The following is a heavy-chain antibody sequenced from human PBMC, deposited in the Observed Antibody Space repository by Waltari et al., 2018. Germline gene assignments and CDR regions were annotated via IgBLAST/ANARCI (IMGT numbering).Heavy chain of an antibody. D-gene: IGHD3-10*01. V-gene: IGHV1-69*13. CDR1: GGTFSSYA. CDR2: IIPIFGTA. Sequence: QVQLVQSGAEVKKPGSSVKVSCKASGGTFSSYAISWVRQAPGQGLEWMGGIIPIFGTANYAQKFQGRVTITADESTSTAYMELSSLRSEDTAVYYCARGEINYYGSGSYAYYYYGMDVWGQGTTVTVSS. CDR3: ARGEINYYGSGSYAYYYYGMDV. J-gene: IGHJ6*02.